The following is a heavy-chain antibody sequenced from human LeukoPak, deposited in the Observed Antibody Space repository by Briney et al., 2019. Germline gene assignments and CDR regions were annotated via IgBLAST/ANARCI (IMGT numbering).Heavy chain of an antibody. CDR1: GYSFILYG. CDR3: ARDDNYGIFVNVDY. J-gene: IGHJ4*02. CDR2: ISTSTGDT. V-gene: IGHV1-18*01. D-gene: IGHD4-11*01. Sequence: ASVKVSCKTSGYSFILYGISWVRQAPGQGREWMGWISTSTGDTKYTQKFQGRVTLTTDTSTSTAYMELSSLRSDDTAVYYCARDDNYGIFVNVDYWGKGTLVTVSS.